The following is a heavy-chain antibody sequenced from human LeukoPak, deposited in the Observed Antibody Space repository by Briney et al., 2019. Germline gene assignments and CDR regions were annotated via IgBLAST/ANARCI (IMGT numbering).Heavy chain of an antibody. D-gene: IGHD3-10*01. J-gene: IGHJ6*03. CDR3: ARVRITMVRGPYYYYYYMDV. Sequence: SETLSLTCTVSGGSISSGSYYWSWIRQPPGKGLEWIGEINHSGSTNYNPSLKSRVTISVDTSKNQFSLKLSSVTAADTAVYYCARVRITMVRGPYYYYYYMDVWGKGTTVTISS. CDR1: GGSISSGSYY. CDR2: INHSGST. V-gene: IGHV4-39*07.